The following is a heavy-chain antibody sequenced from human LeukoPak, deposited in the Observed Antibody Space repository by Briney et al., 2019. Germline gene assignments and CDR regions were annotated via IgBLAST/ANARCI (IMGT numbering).Heavy chain of an antibody. CDR2: INHSGST. V-gene: IGHV4-34*01. CDR3: ARTTEGGYTYNYFYYYYMDV. D-gene: IGHD5-18*01. CDR1: GGSFSGYY. J-gene: IGHJ6*03. Sequence: SETLSLTCAVYGGSFSGYYWSWIRQPPGKGLEWIGEINHSGSTNYNPSLKSRVTISVDTSKNQFSLKLSSVTAADTAVYYCARTTEGGYTYNYFYYYYMDVWGKGTTVTISS.